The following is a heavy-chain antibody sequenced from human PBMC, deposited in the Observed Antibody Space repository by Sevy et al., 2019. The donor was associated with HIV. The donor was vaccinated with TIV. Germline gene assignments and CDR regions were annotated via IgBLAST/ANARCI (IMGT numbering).Heavy chain of an antibody. CDR2: IRSKPNNYAT. Sequence: GESLKISCAASGFTFSGSGLHWVRQASGKGLEWVGRIRSKPNNYATAYAASVKGRFTISRDDSKNMAYLQMNSLETEDTAVYYCTRLGEGSWENKYYFDYWGQGSLVTVSS. V-gene: IGHV3-73*01. CDR1: GFTFSGSG. D-gene: IGHD3-10*01. J-gene: IGHJ4*01. CDR3: TRLGEGSWENKYYFDY.